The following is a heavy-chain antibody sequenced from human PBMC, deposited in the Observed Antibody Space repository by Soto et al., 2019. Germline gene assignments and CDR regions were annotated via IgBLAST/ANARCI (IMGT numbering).Heavy chain of an antibody. Sequence: PGGSLRLSCSASGFTFSSYAMSWVRQAPGKGLEWVSAISGSGGSTYYADSVKGRFTISRDNSKNTLYLQMNSLRAEDTAVYYCAKDRTLVYDSSGYHDAFDIWGQGTMVTVSS. CDR2: ISGSGGST. CDR3: AKDRTLVYDSSGYHDAFDI. CDR1: GFTFSSYA. V-gene: IGHV3-23*01. J-gene: IGHJ3*02. D-gene: IGHD3-22*01.